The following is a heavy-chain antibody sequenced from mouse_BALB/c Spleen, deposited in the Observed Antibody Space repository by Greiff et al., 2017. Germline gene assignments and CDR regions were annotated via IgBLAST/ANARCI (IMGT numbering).Heavy chain of an antibody. J-gene: IGHJ3*01. V-gene: IGHV5-4*02. D-gene: IGHD2-1*01. CDR3: ARAIPYGNYAWFAY. Sequence: EVKLMESGGGLVKPGGSLKLSCAASGFTFSDYYMYWVRQTPEKRLEWVATISDGGSYTYYPDSVKGRFTISRDNAKNNLYLQMSSLKSEDTAMYYCARAIPYGNYAWFAYWGQGTLVTVSA. CDR2: ISDGGSYT. CDR1: GFTFSDYY.